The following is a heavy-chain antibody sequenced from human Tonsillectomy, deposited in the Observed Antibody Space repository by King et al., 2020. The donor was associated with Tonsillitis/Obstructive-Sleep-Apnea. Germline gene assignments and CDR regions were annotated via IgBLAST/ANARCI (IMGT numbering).Heavy chain of an antibody. V-gene: IGHV3-33*01. CDR3: ARDGPHYDVDI. Sequence: VQLVESGGGVVQPGRSLRLSCAASGITFRTSGMHWVRQAPGKGLEWVSIIWNDESTRYYADSVKGRFTISRDNSKNTLYLHMNSLRAEDTAVYYCARDGPHYDVDIWGQGTMVTVSS. CDR1: GITFRTSG. J-gene: IGHJ3*02. CDR2: IWNDESTR. D-gene: IGHD3-3*01.